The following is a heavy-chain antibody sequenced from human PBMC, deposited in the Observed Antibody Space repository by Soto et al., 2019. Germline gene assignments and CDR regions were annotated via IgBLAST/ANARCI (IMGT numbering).Heavy chain of an antibody. J-gene: IGHJ4*02. CDR2: ISGSGGST. CDR3: AKILTPNYFDY. V-gene: IGHV3-23*01. CDR1: GFSFRNAW. D-gene: IGHD2-15*01. Sequence: GGSLRLSCAASGFSFRNAWMNWVRQAPGKGLEWVSAISGSGGSTYYADSVKGQFTISRDNSKKTLYLQMNSLRAEDTAVYYCAKILTPNYFDYWGQGTLVTVSS.